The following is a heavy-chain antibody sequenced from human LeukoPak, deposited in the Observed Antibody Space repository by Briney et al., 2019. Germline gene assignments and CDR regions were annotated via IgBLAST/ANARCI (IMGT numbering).Heavy chain of an antibody. J-gene: IGHJ6*02. CDR2: LSSSSRNI. CDR1: AFTFSSNS. Sequence: AVYLSLYCAPSAFTFSSNSMNWDGPAPGQGREWVSTLSSSSRNIYYADSVRGRFTMSTANATNSMYLQMNSVRAEDTVVYYGARDGGSMDVWGQGTTVTVSS. D-gene: IGHD6-25*01. CDR3: ARDGGSMDV. V-gene: IGHV3-21*01.